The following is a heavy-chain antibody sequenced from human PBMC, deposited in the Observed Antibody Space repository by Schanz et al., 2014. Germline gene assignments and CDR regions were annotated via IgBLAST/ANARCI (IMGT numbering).Heavy chain of an antibody. Sequence: QVQLVQSGDEVKKPGASVKVSCKASGGTFNSYTINWVRQAPGQGLEWMGRIIPILGIANYAQNFQGRVTITADKSTSTAYMELTSLRSEDTAVYYCARDGGEVVRGVIEGVNHYYYGMDVWGQGTTVTVSS. CDR3: ARDGGEVVRGVIEGVNHYYYGMDV. D-gene: IGHD3-10*01. CDR2: IIPILGIA. CDR1: GGTFNSYT. V-gene: IGHV1-69*04. J-gene: IGHJ6*02.